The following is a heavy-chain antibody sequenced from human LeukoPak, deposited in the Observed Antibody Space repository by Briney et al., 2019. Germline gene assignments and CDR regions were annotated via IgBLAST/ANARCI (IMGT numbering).Heavy chain of an antibody. CDR3: ARGKTQRDGYKLRGTLLDY. Sequence: SETLSLTCTVSGGSMSSYYWSWIRQSPGKGLEWIGYIYYSGSTNYNPSLKSRVTISVDTSKNQFSLKLSSVTAADTAVYYCARGKTQRDGYKLRGTLLDYWGQGTLVTVSS. CDR1: GGSMSSYY. J-gene: IGHJ4*02. V-gene: IGHV4-59*01. CDR2: IYYSGST. D-gene: IGHD5-24*01.